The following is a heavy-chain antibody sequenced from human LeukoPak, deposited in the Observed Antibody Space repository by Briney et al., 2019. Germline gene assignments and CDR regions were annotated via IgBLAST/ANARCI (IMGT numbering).Heavy chain of an antibody. V-gene: IGHV4-30-2*01. J-gene: IGHJ4*02. Sequence: PSQTLSLTCTVSGGSISSGGYYWNWIRQPPGKGLEWIGYIYHSGSTYYNPSLKSRVTISVDRSKNQFSLKLTSVTGADTAVYYCAGERGEEYSSGWYKRNYFDNWGQGIRVTVSS. CDR2: IYHSGST. CDR1: GGSISSGGYY. CDR3: AGERGEEYSSGWYKRNYFDN. D-gene: IGHD6-19*01.